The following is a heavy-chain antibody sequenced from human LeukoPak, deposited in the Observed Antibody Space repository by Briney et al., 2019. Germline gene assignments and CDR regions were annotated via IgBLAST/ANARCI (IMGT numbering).Heavy chain of an antibody. CDR2: IYSGGST. CDR3: ARDRDFVDYYYGMDV. Sequence: GGSLRLSCAASGFTFSSYSMNWVRQAPGKGLEWVSVIYSGGSTYYADSVKGRFTISRDNSKNTLYLQMNSLRAEDTAVYYCARDRDFVDYYYGMDVWGQGTTVTVSS. CDR1: GFTFSSYS. D-gene: IGHD3-3*01. V-gene: IGHV3-66*01. J-gene: IGHJ6*02.